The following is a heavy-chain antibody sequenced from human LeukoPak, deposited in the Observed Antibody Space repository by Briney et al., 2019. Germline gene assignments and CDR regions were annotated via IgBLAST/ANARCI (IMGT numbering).Heavy chain of an antibody. CDR3: ARLGRGYCSSTSCYGYYYYYMDV. D-gene: IGHD2-2*03. CDR1: GGSLSSYY. CDR2: IYTSGST. Sequence: PSETLSLTCTVSGGSLSSYYWSWIRQAPGKGLEWIGYIYTSGSTNYNPSLKSRVTISVDTSKNQFSLKLSSVTAADTAVYYCARLGRGYCSSTSCYGYYYYYMDVWGKGTTVTVSS. J-gene: IGHJ6*03. V-gene: IGHV4-4*09.